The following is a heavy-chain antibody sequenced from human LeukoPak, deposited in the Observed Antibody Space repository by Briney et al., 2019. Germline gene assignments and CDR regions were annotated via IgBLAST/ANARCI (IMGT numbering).Heavy chain of an antibody. CDR1: GYTLTELS. Sequence: GASVKVSCKVSGYTLTELSMHWVRQAPGKGLEWMGGFDPEDGETIYAQKFQGRVTMTEGTSTDTAYMELSSLRSEDTAVYYCATARDYYKYIDYWGQGTLVTVSS. CDR2: FDPEDGET. J-gene: IGHJ4*02. CDR3: ATARDYYKYIDY. V-gene: IGHV1-24*01. D-gene: IGHD3-22*01.